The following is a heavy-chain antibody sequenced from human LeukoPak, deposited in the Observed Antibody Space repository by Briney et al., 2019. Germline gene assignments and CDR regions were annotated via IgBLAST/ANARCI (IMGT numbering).Heavy chain of an antibody. J-gene: IGHJ4*02. Sequence: SVKVSCKASGGTFGSYAISWVRQAPGQGLEWKGGIIPIFGTANYAQKFQGRVTITADESTSTAYMELSSLRSEDTAVYYCASIHSGYSYGMYYFDYWGQGTLVTVSS. CDR3: ASIHSGYSYGMYYFDY. CDR1: GGTFGSYA. V-gene: IGHV1-69*13. D-gene: IGHD5-18*01. CDR2: IIPIFGTA.